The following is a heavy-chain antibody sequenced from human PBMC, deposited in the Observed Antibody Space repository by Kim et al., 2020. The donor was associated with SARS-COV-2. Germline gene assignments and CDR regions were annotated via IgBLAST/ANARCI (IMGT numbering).Heavy chain of an antibody. CDR3: ARLYGSGSYYIYYYYYGMD. V-gene: IGHV4-59*08. D-gene: IGHD3-10*01. CDR1: GGSISSYY. CDR2: IYYSGST. Sequence: ETLSLTCTVSGGSISSYYWSWIRQPPGKGLEWIGYIYYSGSTNYNPSLKSRVTISVDTSKNQFSLKLSSVTAADTAVYYCARLYGSGSYYIYYYYYGMD. J-gene: IGHJ6*01.